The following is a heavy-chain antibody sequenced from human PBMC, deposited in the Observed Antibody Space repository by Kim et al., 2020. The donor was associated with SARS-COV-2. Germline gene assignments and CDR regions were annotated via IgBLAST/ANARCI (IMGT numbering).Heavy chain of an antibody. D-gene: IGHD2-2*01. J-gene: IGHJ4*02. V-gene: IGHV3-30*18. CDR2: ISYDGSNK. Sequence: GGSLRLSCAASGFTFSSYGMHWVRQAPGKGLEWVAVISYDGSNKYYADSVKVRFTISRDNSKNTLYLQMNSLRAEDTAVYYCAKDHLGYCSSTSCATSFDYWGQGTLVTVSS. CDR3: AKDHLGYCSSTSCATSFDY. CDR1: GFTFSSYG.